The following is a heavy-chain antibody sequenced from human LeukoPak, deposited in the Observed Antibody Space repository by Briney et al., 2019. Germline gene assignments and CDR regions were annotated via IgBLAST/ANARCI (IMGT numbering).Heavy chain of an antibody. D-gene: IGHD3-22*01. CDR3: ARLFYDSSSVDY. V-gene: IGHV4-59*01. CDR2: IYYSGST. Sequence: PSETLSLTCTVSGGSISSYSWTWIRQPPGKGLEWIGYIYYSGSTNYNPSLKSRVTISVDTSKNQFSLKLSSVTAADTAVYYCARLFYDSSSVDYWGQGTLVTVSS. J-gene: IGHJ4*02. CDR1: GGSISSYS.